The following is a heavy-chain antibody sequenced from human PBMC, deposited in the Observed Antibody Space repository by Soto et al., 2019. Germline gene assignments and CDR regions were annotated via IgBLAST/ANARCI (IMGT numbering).Heavy chain of an antibody. J-gene: IGHJ4*02. V-gene: IGHV3-23*01. CDR2: ISGSGGST. D-gene: IGHD6-13*01. CDR1: GFTFSSYA. Sequence: EVQLLESGGGLVQPGGSLRLSCAASGFTFSSYAMSWVRQAPGKGLEWVSAISGSGGSTYYADSVKGRFTISRDNSKNTLYLQMNSLRAEDTAVYYCAKDHNVGIAAAGIFPQYYFDYWGQGTLVTVSS. CDR3: AKDHNVGIAAAGIFPQYYFDY.